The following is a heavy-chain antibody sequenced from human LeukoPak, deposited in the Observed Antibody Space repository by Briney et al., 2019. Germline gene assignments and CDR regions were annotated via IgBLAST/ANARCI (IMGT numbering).Heavy chain of an antibody. D-gene: IGHD3-3*01. V-gene: IGHV3-30*03. Sequence: PGRPLRLSCAATGFTFSHHGMHWVRQAPGKGLEWVAAISFDGSDHYYADSVKGRFTMSRDNSKNTVCLQMNSLRAEDTAVYYCARDGDRNRYYDFWSGYYTGMDYWGQGTLVTVSS. J-gene: IGHJ4*02. CDR1: GFTFSHHG. CDR3: ARDGDRNRYYDFWSGYYTGMDY. CDR2: ISFDGSDH.